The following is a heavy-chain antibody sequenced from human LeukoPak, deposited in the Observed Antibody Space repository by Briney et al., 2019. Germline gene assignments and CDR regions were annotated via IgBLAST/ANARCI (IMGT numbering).Heavy chain of an antibody. CDR2: FDPEDGET. V-gene: IGHV1-24*01. Sequence: ASVKVSCKVSGYTLTELSMHWVRQAPGKGLEWMGGFDPEDGETIYAQKFQGRVTMTEDTSTDTAYMELSSLRSEDTTVYYCATFFDSSGYYYPSAFDIWGQGTMVTVSS. D-gene: IGHD3-22*01. CDR1: GYTLTELS. CDR3: ATFFDSSGYYYPSAFDI. J-gene: IGHJ3*02.